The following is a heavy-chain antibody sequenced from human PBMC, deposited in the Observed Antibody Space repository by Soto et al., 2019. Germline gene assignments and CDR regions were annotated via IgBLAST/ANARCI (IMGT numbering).Heavy chain of an antibody. CDR1: GCSISSGDYY. CDR3: ARERPDGARLDP. D-gene: IGHD6-6*01. Sequence: QVQLQESGPGLVKPSQTLSLTCTVSGCSISSGDYYWSWIRQPPGKGLEWIGYIYYSGSTYYNPSLKGRGTIPVDTSKNQFSLKLSSVTAADTAVYYCARERPDGARLDPWGQGTLVTVSS. J-gene: IGHJ5*02. CDR2: IYYSGST. V-gene: IGHV4-30-4*01.